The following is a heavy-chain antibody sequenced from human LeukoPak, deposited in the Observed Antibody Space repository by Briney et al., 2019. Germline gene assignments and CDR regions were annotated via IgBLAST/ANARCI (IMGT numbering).Heavy chain of an antibody. D-gene: IGHD4-17*01. V-gene: IGHV3-23*01. J-gene: IGHJ4*02. Sequence: GGSLRLSCAASGFTFSSYAMSWVRQAPGKGLEWVSAISGSGGSTYYADSVKGRFTISRDNSKNTLYLQMNSLRAEDTAVYYCARDLHDYGDPYFDYWGQGTLVTVSS. CDR1: GFTFSSYA. CDR2: ISGSGGST. CDR3: ARDLHDYGDPYFDY.